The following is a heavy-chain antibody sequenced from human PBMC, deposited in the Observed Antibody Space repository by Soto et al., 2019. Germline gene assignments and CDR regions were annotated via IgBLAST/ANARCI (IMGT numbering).Heavy chain of an antibody. CDR1: GGSISSGGYY. J-gene: IGHJ4*02. V-gene: IGHV4-31*03. CDR2: IYYSGST. CDR3: ARDPLRYFNWLGLDH. Sequence: SETLSLTCTVSGGSISSGGYYWSWIRQHPGKGLEWIGYIYYSGSTYYNPSLKSRVTISVDTSKNQFSLKLSSVTAADTAVYYCARDPLRYFNWLGLDHWGQGTLVTVSS. D-gene: IGHD3-9*01.